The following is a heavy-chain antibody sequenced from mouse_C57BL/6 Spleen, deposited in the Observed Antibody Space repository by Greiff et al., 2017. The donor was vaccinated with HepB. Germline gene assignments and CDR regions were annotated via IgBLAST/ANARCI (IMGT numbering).Heavy chain of an antibody. V-gene: IGHV1-69*01. CDR1: GYTFTSYW. D-gene: IGHD1-1*01. J-gene: IGHJ1*03. Sequence: QVQLQQPGAELVMPGASVKLSCKASGYTFTSYWMHWVKQRPGQGLEWIGEIDPSDSYTNYNQKFKGKSTLTVDKSSSTAYMQLSSLTSEDSAVYYCARGSTTVVGVWGTGTTVTVSS. CDR3: ARGSTTVVGV. CDR2: IDPSDSYT.